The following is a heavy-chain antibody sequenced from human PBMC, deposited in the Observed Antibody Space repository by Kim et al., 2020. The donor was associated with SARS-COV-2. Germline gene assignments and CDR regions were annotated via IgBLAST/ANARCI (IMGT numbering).Heavy chain of an antibody. CDR2: TGTGGGST. D-gene: IGHD3-16*01. Sequence: GGSLRLSCAASGITFSTYAMSWVRQAPGKGLEWVSVTGTGGGSTSHADSVKGRFTISRDNSKNTLFLQMNSLRAEDTAIYYCATGELVGRGRYFDYWGQGTLVTVSS. CDR3: ATGELVGRGRYFDY. V-gene: IGHV3-23*01. CDR1: GITFSTYA. J-gene: IGHJ4*02.